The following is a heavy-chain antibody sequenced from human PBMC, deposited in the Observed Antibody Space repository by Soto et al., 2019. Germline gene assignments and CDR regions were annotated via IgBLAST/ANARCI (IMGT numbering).Heavy chain of an antibody. CDR3: ARLIGAAPESWWYFDL. D-gene: IGHD6-25*01. J-gene: IGHJ4*02. CDR1: GDSISSSSHY. CDR2: IHYRGST. Sequence: QLQLQESSPGLVKPSETVSLTCTVSGDSISSSSHYWAWIHQPPGKGLEWIGSIHYRGSTYHSPSLESRITISVDTSKNQFSLKLNSVSAADTALYYCARLIGAAPESWWYFDLWGQGALVTVSS. V-gene: IGHV4-39*01.